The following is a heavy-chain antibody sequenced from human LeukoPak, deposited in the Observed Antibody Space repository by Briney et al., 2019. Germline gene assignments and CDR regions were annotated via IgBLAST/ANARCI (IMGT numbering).Heavy chain of an antibody. CDR3: ARTSKSPYDYVWGSDQLPYLFDY. V-gene: IGHV4-34*01. J-gene: IGHJ4*02. D-gene: IGHD3-16*02. Sequence: PSETLSLTCAIYGGSFSDNYWSWIRQSPGKGLEWIGEINQSGTTNYNPSLKSPVTISVDTSTNQFSLKLSSVTAADTAVYYCARTSKSPYDYVWGSDQLPYLFDYWGQGTLVTVSS. CDR2: INQSGTT. CDR1: GGSFSDNY.